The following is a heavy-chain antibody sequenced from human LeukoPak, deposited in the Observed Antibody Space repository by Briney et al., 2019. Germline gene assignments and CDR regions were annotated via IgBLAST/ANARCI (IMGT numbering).Heavy chain of an antibody. CDR2: INPNSGGT. D-gene: IGHD2-21*01. CDR1: GYTFTGYY. CDR3: AREGAIGQYYFDY. J-gene: IGHJ4*02. Sequence: ASVKVSCKASGYTFTGYYMHWVRQAPGQGLEWMGWINPNSGGTNYAQKFQGRVTMTRDTSISTAYMELSRLRSDDTAVYYCAREGAIGQYYFDYWGQGTLVTVSS. V-gene: IGHV1-2*02.